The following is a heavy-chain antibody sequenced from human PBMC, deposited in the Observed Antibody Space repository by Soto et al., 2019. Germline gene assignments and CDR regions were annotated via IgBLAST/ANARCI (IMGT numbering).Heavy chain of an antibody. Sequence: ASVKVSCKASGYTFSSSAMHWVRQAPGQRLEGMGWINVGNEKTEYSWRLQGRVTITKDTSASTADMELSGLTSEDTAVYYCAKSKGGWTLDFWGPGTLVTVSS. D-gene: IGHD6-19*01. V-gene: IGHV1-3*01. CDR1: GYTFSSSA. CDR2: INVGNEKT. J-gene: IGHJ4*02. CDR3: AKSKGGWTLDF.